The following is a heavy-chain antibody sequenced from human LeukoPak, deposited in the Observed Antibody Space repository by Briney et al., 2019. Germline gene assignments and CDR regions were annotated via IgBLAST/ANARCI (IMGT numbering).Heavy chain of an antibody. D-gene: IGHD1-7*01. CDR1: GGSISSGGYY. CDR3: ARGPPTYNWNYPEDSYYLDY. J-gene: IGHJ4*02. Sequence: SETLSLTCTVSGGSISSGGYYWSWIRQHPGKGLEWIGYIYYSGRTYYNPSLKSRVTISVDTSKNQFSLKLSSVTAADTAVYYRARGPPTYNWNYPEDSYYLDYWGQGTLVTVSS. CDR2: IYYSGRT. V-gene: IGHV4-31*03.